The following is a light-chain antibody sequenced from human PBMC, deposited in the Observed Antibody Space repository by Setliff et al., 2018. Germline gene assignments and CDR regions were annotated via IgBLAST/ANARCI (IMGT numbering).Light chain of an antibody. CDR2: DVS. CDR1: SSDVGGYNS. Sequence: QSALTQPAFVSGSPGQSITISCTGTSSDVGGYNSVSWYQQHPGKAPKLMIYDVSNRPSGVSNRFSGSKSGNTASLTISGLQAEDEADYYCSSYTSSSIFYVFGTGTQLTVL. CDR3: SSYTSSSIFYV. V-gene: IGLV2-14*03. J-gene: IGLJ1*01.